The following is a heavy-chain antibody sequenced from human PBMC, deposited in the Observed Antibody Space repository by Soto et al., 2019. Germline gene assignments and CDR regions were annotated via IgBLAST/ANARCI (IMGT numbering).Heavy chain of an antibody. Sequence: EVQLVESGGGLVQPGGSLRLSCAASGFTVSSNYMSWVRQAPGKGLEWVSIIYSGGNTYYADSVKGRFTISRDNSKNTLYLQMNDLRAEDTAVYYCAKSRRESSGTTSFYYWGQGTLVTVSS. CDR2: IYSGGNT. CDR1: GFTVSSNY. V-gene: IGHV3-66*01. D-gene: IGHD1-1*01. CDR3: AKSRRESSGTTSFYY. J-gene: IGHJ4*02.